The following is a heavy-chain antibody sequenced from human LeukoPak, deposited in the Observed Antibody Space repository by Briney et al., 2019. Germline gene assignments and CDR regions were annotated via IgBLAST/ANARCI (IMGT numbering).Heavy chain of an antibody. V-gene: IGHV3-23*01. D-gene: IGHD6-13*01. Sequence: GGSLRLSCAASGFTFSSYWMSWVRQAPGKGLEWVSAISGSGGSTYYADSVKGRFTISRDNSKNTLYLQMNSLRAEDTAVYYCAKRGSPSSYYYYGMDVWGQGTTVTVSS. CDR3: AKRGSPSSYYYYGMDV. CDR1: GFTFSSYW. J-gene: IGHJ6*02. CDR2: ISGSGGST.